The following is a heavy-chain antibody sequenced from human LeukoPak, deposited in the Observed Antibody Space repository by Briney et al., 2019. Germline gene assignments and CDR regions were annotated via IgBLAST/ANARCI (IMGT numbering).Heavy chain of an antibody. CDR1: GYTFTSYG. D-gene: IGHD3-3*02. CDR3: ARVSPEYYYYYGMDV. Sequence: GASVKVSCTASGYTFTSYGISWVRQAPGQGLEWMGWISAYNGNTNYAQKLQGRVTMTTDTSTSTAYMELRSLRSDDTAVYYCARVSPEYYYYYGMDVWGQGTTVTVSS. CDR2: ISAYNGNT. J-gene: IGHJ6*02. V-gene: IGHV1-18*01.